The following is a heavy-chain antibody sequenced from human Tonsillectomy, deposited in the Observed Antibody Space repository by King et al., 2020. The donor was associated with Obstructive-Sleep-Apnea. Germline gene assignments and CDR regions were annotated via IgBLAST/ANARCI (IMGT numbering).Heavy chain of an antibody. J-gene: IGHJ2*01. D-gene: IGHD2-2*01. CDR2: IKQDGSEK. CDR3: ARGGDIVVVTTAMRSWYFDL. V-gene: IGHV3-7*01. CDR1: GFSFSSYC. Sequence: VQLVESGGGLVQPGGSLRLSCAASGFSFSSYCMSWVRQAPGKGLEWVANIKQDGSEKYYVDSVKGRFTMSRDNAQNSLYLQMNSLRADDTAVYDCARGGDIVVVTTAMRSWYFDLWGRGTLVTVSS.